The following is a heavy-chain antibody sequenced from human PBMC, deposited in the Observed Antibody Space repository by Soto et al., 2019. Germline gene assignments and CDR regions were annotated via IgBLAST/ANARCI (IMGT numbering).Heavy chain of an antibody. CDR2: ISSSSSHI. J-gene: IGHJ6*02. CDR3: VRERGLSSYYGMDV. CDR1: GFTLTSYS. D-gene: IGHD3-10*01. V-gene: IGHV3-21*01. Sequence: PGGSLRLSCAASGFTLTSYSMNWVRQAPGKGLEWVSSISSSSSHIYYAESVKGRFTISRDNARNALYLGMNSLRAEDTAVYYCVRERGLSSYYGMDVWGQGTTVTVSS.